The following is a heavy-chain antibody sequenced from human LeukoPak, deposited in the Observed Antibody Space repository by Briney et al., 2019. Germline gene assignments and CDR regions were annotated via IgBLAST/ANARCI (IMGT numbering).Heavy chain of an antibody. D-gene: IGHD1/OR15-1a*01. Sequence: GGSLRLSCEASGFTQNAMGWVRQAPGKGLEWVASISRSGGNSHYADSVKGRFTISRDNSKNTLYLYMNTLRAEDTALYYCAKGPRALEHSTHRFDSWGQGTLVTISS. J-gene: IGHJ4*02. CDR3: AKGPRALEHSTHRFDS. CDR2: ISRSGGNS. CDR1: GFTQNA. V-gene: IGHV3-23*01.